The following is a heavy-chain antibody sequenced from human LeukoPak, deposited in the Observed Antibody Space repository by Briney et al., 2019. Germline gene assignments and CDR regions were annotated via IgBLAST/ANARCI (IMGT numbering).Heavy chain of an antibody. D-gene: IGHD1/OR15-1a*01. J-gene: IGHJ4*02. CDR1: GGSFSGYY. V-gene: IGHV4-59*08. Sequence: SETLSLTCAVYGGSFSGYYWSWIRQPPGKGLEWIGYIYYSGSTNYNPSLKSRVTISVDTSKNQFSLKLSSVTAADTAVYYCASVGNKPGWGWYYFDYWGQGTLVTVSS. CDR3: ASVGNKPGWGWYYFDY. CDR2: IYYSGST.